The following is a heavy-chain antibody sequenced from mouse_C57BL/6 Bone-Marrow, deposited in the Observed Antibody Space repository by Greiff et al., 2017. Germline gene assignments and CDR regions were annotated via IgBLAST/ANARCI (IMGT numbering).Heavy chain of an antibody. V-gene: IGHV1-22*01. CDR3: ARDYYGSYYFDY. CDR2: INPNNGGT. D-gene: IGHD1-1*01. J-gene: IGHJ2*01. CDR1: GYTFTDYN. Sequence: DVQLQESGPELVKPGASVKMSCKASGYTFTDYNMHWVKQSHGKSLEWIGYINPNNGGTSYNQKFKGKATLTVNKSSSTAYMELLSLTSEDSAVYYCARDYYGSYYFDYWGQGTTLTVSS.